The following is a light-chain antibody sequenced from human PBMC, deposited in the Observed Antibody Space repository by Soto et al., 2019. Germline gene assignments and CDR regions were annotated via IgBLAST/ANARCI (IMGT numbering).Light chain of an antibody. CDR2: DVS. V-gene: IGLV2-14*01. Sequence: QSVLTQPASVSGSPGQSITISCTGTSSDVGGYNYVSWYQQHPGKAPKLMIYDVSNRPSGVSNRFSGSKSGNTASLTISGLQAEHEADYYCSSYTSSSTRVFGGGTTLTVL. J-gene: IGLJ2*01. CDR3: SSYTSSSTRV. CDR1: SSDVGGYNY.